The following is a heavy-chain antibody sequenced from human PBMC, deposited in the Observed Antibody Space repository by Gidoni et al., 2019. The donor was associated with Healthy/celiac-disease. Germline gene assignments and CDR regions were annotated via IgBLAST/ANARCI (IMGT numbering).Heavy chain of an antibody. J-gene: IGHJ6*02. CDR3: ARVEGYYYAMDV. CDR1: GGTFSSYA. Sequence: QVQLVQSGAEVKKPGSSVTVSCKASGGTFSSYAISWVRQAPGQGLEWMGGIIPIFGTANYAQKFQGRVTVAADKSTNTAYMELSSLRSEDTAVYYCARVEGYYYAMDVWGQGTTVAVSS. V-gene: IGHV1-69*06. CDR2: IIPIFGTA.